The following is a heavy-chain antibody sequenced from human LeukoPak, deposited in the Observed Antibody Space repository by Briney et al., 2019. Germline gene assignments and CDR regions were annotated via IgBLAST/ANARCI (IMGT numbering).Heavy chain of an antibody. V-gene: IGHV4-4*07. CDR3: AREGTTAPNWFDP. CDR1: GGSISSYY. CDR2: IYTSGST. D-gene: IGHD2/OR15-2a*01. Sequence: SETLSLTCTVSGGSISSYYWSWIRQPAGRGLEWIGRIYTSGSTNYDPSLKSRVTMSVDTSKNQFSLKLSSVTAADTAVYYCAREGTTAPNWFDPWGQGTLVTVSS. J-gene: IGHJ5*02.